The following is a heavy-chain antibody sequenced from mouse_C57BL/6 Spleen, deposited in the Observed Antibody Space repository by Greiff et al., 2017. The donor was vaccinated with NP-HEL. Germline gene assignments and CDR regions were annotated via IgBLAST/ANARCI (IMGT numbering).Heavy chain of an antibody. Sequence: VKLQESGPELVKPGASVKLSCKASGYTFTSYDINWVKQRPGQGLEWTGWIYPRDGSTKYNEKFKGKATLTVDTSSSTAYMELHSLTSEDSAVYFCARQSSYVNFDVRGTGTTVTVSS. V-gene: IGHV1-85*01. D-gene: IGHD1-1*01. CDR1: GYTFTSYD. CDR2: IYPRDGST. J-gene: IGHJ1*03. CDR3: ARQSSYVNFDV.